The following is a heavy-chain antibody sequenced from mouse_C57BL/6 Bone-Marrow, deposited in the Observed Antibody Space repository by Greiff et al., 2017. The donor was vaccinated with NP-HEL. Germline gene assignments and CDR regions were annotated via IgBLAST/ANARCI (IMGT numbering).Heavy chain of an antibody. CDR1: GFTFSSYA. CDR2: ISDGGSYT. Sequence: DVHLVESGGGLVKPGGSLKLSCAASGFTFSSYAMSWVRQTPEKRLEWVATISDGGSYTYYPDNVKGRFTISRDNAKNNLYLQMSHLKSEDTAMYYCARDHGKDFDYWGQGTTLTVSS. V-gene: IGHV5-4*01. CDR3: ARDHGKDFDY. J-gene: IGHJ2*01. D-gene: IGHD2-1*01.